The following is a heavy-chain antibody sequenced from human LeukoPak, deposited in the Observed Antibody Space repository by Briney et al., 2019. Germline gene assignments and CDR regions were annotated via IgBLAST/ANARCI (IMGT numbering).Heavy chain of an antibody. CDR3: ARDAGNSGYGCDL. CDR1: GFTFSQYS. J-gene: IGHJ5*02. D-gene: IGHD5-12*01. Sequence: GGSLRLSCAASGFTFSQYSINWVRQAPGKGLEWVSHLRYTDETSYADSVKGRFTISRDNVRNSLYLQMNSLRAEDTAMYYCARDAGNSGYGCDLWGQGTLVTVSS. V-gene: IGHV3-48*01. CDR2: LRYTDET.